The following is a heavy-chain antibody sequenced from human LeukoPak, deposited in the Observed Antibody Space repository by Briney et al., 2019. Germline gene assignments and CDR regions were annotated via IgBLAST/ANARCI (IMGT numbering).Heavy chain of an antibody. V-gene: IGHV3-48*02. CDR2: ITGTSSTI. Sequence: PGGSLRLSCAASGFTFSTYTTNWVRQAPGKGLEWVSYITGTSSTIYYADSVKGRFTVSRDNARNSLYLQMNSLRDEDTAVYYCARVLTDSRGWYHFDYWGQGTLVTVSS. CDR1: GFTFSTYT. D-gene: IGHD6-19*01. CDR3: ARVLTDSRGWYHFDY. J-gene: IGHJ4*02.